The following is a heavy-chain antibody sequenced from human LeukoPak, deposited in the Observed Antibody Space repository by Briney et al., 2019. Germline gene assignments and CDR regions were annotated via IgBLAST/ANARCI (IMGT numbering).Heavy chain of an antibody. CDR2: IRYDGSNK. Sequence: GGSLRLSCAASGFTFSSYGMHWVRQAPGKGLEWVAFIRYDGSNKYYADSVKGRFTISRDNSKNTLYLQMNSLRAGDTAVYYCAKAPGGYYYFYDYWGQGTLVTVSS. D-gene: IGHD3-22*01. CDR1: GFTFSSYG. CDR3: AKAPGGYYYFYDY. V-gene: IGHV3-30*02. J-gene: IGHJ4*02.